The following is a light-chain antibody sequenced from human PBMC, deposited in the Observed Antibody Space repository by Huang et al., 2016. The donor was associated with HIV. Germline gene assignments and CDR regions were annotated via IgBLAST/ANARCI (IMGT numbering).Light chain of an antibody. J-gene: IGKJ1*01. CDR3: QLRTDWSWT. Sequence: EAVLTQSPGTLSLSPGERATLSCRASQGTRNYLAWYQQKPGQAPRLLIYDASKRATGIPARFIGSGSGTDFTLTISSLEPEDFAVYYCQLRTDWSWTFGQGTKVEIK. CDR2: DAS. CDR1: QGTRNY. V-gene: IGKV3-11*01.